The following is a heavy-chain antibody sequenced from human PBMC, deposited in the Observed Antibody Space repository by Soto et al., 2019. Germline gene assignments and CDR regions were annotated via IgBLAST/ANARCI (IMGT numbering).Heavy chain of an antibody. CDR2: INPSGGST. CDR1: GYTFTSYY. Sequence: ASVKVPCKASGYTFTSYYMHWVRQAPGQALEWMGIINPSGGSTSYAQKFQGRVTMTRDTSTSTVYMELSSLRSEDTAVYYCARDLQISIVVVPAAMANTDAFDIWGQGTMVTVSS. CDR3: ARDLQISIVVVPAAMANTDAFDI. V-gene: IGHV1-46*01. J-gene: IGHJ3*02. D-gene: IGHD2-2*01.